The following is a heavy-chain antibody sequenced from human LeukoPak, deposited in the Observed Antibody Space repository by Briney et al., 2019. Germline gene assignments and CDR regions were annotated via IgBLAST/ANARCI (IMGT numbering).Heavy chain of an antibody. CDR1: GFTFDYA. Sequence: PGGSLRLSCAASGFTFDYAMHWVRQAPGKGLEWVSSISSSSSYIYYADSVKGRFTISRDNAKNSLYLQMNSLRAEDTAVYYCARAGSGYWGQGTLVTVSS. J-gene: IGHJ4*02. CDR2: ISSSSSYI. V-gene: IGHV3-21*01. CDR3: ARAGSGY. D-gene: IGHD7-27*01.